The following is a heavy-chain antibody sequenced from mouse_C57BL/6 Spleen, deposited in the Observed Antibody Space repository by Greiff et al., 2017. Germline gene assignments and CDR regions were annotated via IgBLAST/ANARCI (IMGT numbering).Heavy chain of an antibody. J-gene: IGHJ4*01. Sequence: EVQLVESGPGLVKPSQSLSLTCSVTGYSITSGYYWNWIRQFPGNKLEWMGYISYDGSNNYNPSLKNRISITRDTSKNQFFLKLNSVTTEDTATYYCAREGYDGPPYAMDYWGQGTSVTVSS. V-gene: IGHV3-6*01. D-gene: IGHD2-2*01. CDR3: AREGYDGPPYAMDY. CDR1: GYSITSGYY. CDR2: ISYDGSN.